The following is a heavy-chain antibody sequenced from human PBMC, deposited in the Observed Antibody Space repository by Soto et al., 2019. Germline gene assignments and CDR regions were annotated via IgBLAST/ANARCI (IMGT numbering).Heavy chain of an antibody. V-gene: IGHV5-51*01. Sequence: GESLKISCKGSGYAFTSYWIAWVRQMPGKGLEWMGVIYPGDSDTRYSPSFQGQVTISADKSITTAYLQWSSLKASDTAMYYCARGYCTTTICDPWFDPWGQGTLVTVSS. CDR3: ARGYCTTTICDPWFDP. J-gene: IGHJ5*02. CDR2: IYPGDSDT. CDR1: GYAFTSYW. D-gene: IGHD2-2*01.